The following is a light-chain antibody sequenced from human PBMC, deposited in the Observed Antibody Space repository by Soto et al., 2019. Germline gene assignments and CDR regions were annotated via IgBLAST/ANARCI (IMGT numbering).Light chain of an antibody. V-gene: IGKV3-20*01. Sequence: IVLTQSPGTLSLSPGESATLSSRASQSVSGTCLAWFQQKAGQAPTLLIYDASSRATGIPDRFSGSGSGTDFTLTISRLEPEDFAVYYCQEYGNSPRPFGQWTKVDIK. CDR1: QSVSGTC. CDR3: QEYGNSPRP. CDR2: DAS. J-gene: IGKJ1*01.